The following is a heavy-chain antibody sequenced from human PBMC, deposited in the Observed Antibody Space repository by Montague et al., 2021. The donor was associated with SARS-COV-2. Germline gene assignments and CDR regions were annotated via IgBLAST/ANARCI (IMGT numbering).Heavy chain of an antibody. J-gene: IGHJ6*02. CDR3: ARERWNIVIVPPVEYGMDV. V-gene: IGHV4-34*01. D-gene: IGHD2/OR15-2a*01. CDR1: GGSFSGSY. CDR2: INNRGSV. Sequence: SETLSLTCVVYGGSFSGSYWTWIRQSPGKGLEWIGEINNRGSVNYSPSLKSRVTISVDTSRNQFSLKVTSVTAADTAVYYCARERWNIVIVPPVEYGMDVWGQGTTVTVSS.